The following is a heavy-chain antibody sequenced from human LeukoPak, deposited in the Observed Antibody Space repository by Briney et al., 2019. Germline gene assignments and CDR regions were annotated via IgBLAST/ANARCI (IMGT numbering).Heavy chain of an antibody. D-gene: IGHD3-16*01. CDR2: ISISHSYI. CDR3: ARGGSYGDY. J-gene: IGHJ4*02. CDR1: GFTFSSYN. V-gene: IGHV3-21*01. Sequence: GGSLRLSCAASGFTFSSYNMNWVRQAPGKGLEWVSSISISHSYISYADSVKGRFTISRDNAKNSLFLQMNRLRVEDTAVYYCARGGSYGDYWGQGILVTVSS.